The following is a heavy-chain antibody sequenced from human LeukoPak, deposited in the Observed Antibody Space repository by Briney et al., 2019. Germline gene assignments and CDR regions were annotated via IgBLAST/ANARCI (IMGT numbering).Heavy chain of an antibody. CDR1: GYTFTSYY. V-gene: IGHV1-46*01. J-gene: IGHJ4*02. D-gene: IGHD3-3*01. CDR3: ARTTRFLEWLLSYFDY. Sequence: GASVKVSCKASGYTFTSYYMHWVRQAPGQGLEWMGIINPSGGSTSYAQKFQGRVTTTRDTSTSTVYMELSSLRSEDTAVYYCARTTRFLEWLLSYFDYWGQGTLVTVSS. CDR2: INPSGGST.